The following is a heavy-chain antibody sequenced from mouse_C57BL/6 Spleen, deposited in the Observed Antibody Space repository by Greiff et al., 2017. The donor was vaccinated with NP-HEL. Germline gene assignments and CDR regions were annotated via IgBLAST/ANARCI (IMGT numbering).Heavy chain of an antibody. CDR2: INPNNGGT. Sequence: EVQLQQSGPELVKPGASVKISCKASGYTFTDYYMNWVKQSHGKSLEWIGDINPNNGGTSYNQKFKGKATLTVDKSSSTAYMELRSLTSEDSAVYYCARHYYGSILDYWGQGTTLTVSS. V-gene: IGHV1-26*01. CDR3: ARHYYGSILDY. D-gene: IGHD1-1*01. J-gene: IGHJ2*01. CDR1: GYTFTDYY.